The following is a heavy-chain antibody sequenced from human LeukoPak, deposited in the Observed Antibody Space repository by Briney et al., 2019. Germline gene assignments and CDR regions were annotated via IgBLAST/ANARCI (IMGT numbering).Heavy chain of an antibody. CDR2: ISGSGSNT. CDR3: AKDLSPAAA. V-gene: IGHV3-23*01. CDR1: GFTFSNYG. Sequence: GGSLRLSCAASGFTFSNYGMSWVRQAPGKGLEWVSAISGSGSNTYYADSVKGRFTISRDNSKSTLSLQMNNLRDEDTAVYYCAKDLSPAAAWGQGTLVTVSS. J-gene: IGHJ5*02. D-gene: IGHD6-25*01.